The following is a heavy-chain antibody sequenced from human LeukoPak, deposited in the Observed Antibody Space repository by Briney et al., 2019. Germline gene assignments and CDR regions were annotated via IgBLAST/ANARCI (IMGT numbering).Heavy chain of an antibody. J-gene: IGHJ4*02. CDR2: ISWNSGSI. CDR1: GFTFDDYA. V-gene: IGHV3-9*01. CDR3: AKDANDYVWGSPDY. Sequence: GGSLRLSCAASGFTFDDYAMHWVRQAPGKGLEWVSGISWNSGSIGYADSVKGRFTISRDNAKNSLYLQMNSLRAEDTALYYCAKDANDYVWGSPDYWGQGTLVTVSS. D-gene: IGHD3-16*01.